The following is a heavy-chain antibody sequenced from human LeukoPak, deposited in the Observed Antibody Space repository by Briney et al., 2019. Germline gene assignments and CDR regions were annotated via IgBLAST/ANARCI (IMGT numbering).Heavy chain of an antibody. Sequence: GESLEISCKGSGYSFTNYWIAWVRQVPDKGLEWMGIIYPGASDTRYRPSFQGQVTISADKSISTAYLQWSSLEASDTALYYCARLYCSGGNCYSGSSYYFDYWGQGTLVTVSS. CDR3: ARLYCSGGNCYSGSSYYFDY. V-gene: IGHV5-51*01. D-gene: IGHD2-15*01. CDR1: GYSFTNYW. CDR2: IYPGASDT. J-gene: IGHJ4*02.